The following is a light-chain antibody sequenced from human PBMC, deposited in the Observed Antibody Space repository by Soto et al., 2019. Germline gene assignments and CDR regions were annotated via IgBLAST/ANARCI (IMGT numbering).Light chain of an antibody. CDR3: QKYDSAPLT. Sequence: DIPMTQSPSSLSASVGARVTITCRASQGISNNLAWYQQKPGKVPKLLIYGASTLQSGVPSRFSGSRSGTDFTLTISSLQPEDVATYYCQKYDSAPLTFGQGTKVDFK. V-gene: IGKV1-27*01. CDR1: QGISNN. J-gene: IGKJ1*01. CDR2: GAS.